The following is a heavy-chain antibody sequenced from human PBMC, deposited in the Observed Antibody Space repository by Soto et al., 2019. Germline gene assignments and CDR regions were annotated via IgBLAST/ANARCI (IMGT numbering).Heavy chain of an antibody. D-gene: IGHD6-19*01. CDR3: ARDGAIAVARYYFDY. J-gene: IGHJ4*02. CDR2: INPSGGST. Sequence: ASVKVSCKASGYTFTSYYMHWVRQAPGQGLEWMGIINPSGGSTSYAQKFQGRVTMTRDTSTSTVCMELSSLRSEDTAVYYCARDGAIAVARYYFDYWGQGTLVTVSS. CDR1: GYTFTSYY. V-gene: IGHV1-46*01.